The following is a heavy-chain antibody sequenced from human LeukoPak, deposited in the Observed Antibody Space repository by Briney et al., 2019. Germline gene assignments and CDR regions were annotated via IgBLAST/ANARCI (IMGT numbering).Heavy chain of an antibody. Sequence: PGGSLRLSCAASGFTFSSYTMYWVRQAPGKGLEWVSAISGSGGSTYYADSVKGRFTISRDNSKNTLYLQMNSLRAEDTALYYCARDRTYYGSGSFDYWGQGTLVTVSS. CDR3: ARDRTYYGSGSFDY. D-gene: IGHD3-10*01. V-gene: IGHV3-23*01. J-gene: IGHJ4*02. CDR1: GFTFSSYT. CDR2: ISGSGGST.